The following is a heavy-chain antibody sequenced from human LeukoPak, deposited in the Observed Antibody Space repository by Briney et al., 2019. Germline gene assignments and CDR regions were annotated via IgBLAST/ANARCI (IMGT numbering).Heavy chain of an antibody. D-gene: IGHD6-13*01. V-gene: IGHV4-59*12. CDR3: ARLGIAAAGTDYYYYYYMDV. Sequence: SETLSLTCTVSGGSISRYYWSWIRQPPGKGLEWIGYIYYSGSTNYNPSLKSRVTISVDTSKNQFSLKLSSVTAADTAVYYCARLGIAAAGTDYYYYYYMDVWGKGTTVTVSS. CDR1: GGSISRYY. J-gene: IGHJ6*03. CDR2: IYYSGST.